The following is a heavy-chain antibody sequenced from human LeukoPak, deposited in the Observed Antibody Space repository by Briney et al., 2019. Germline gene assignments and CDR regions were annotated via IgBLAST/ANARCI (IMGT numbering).Heavy chain of an antibody. CDR3: AKDYYDSSGYFPTPPDFDY. CDR1: GFTFSSYG. D-gene: IGHD3-22*01. CDR2: ISYDGSNK. J-gene: IGHJ4*02. V-gene: IGHV3-30*18. Sequence: PGGSLRLSCAASGFTFSSYGMHWVRQAPGKGLEWVAVISYDGSNKYYADSVKGRFTISRDNSKNTLYLQMNSLRAEDTAVYYCAKDYYDSSGYFPTPPDFDYWGQGTLVTVSS.